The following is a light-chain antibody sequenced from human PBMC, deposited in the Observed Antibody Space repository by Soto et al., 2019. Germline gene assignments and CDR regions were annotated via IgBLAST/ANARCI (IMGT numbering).Light chain of an antibody. CDR2: GAS. CDR1: QSVSSN. Sequence: EIVMTQSPATLSVSPGERATLSCRASQSVSSNLAWYQQKPGQAPRLLIYGASTRATGIPARFSGSGSGTEFTLTISSLQSEDFAVYYCQQYNNWPPMYTFGQETKQDIK. V-gene: IGKV3-15*01. J-gene: IGKJ2*01. CDR3: QQYNNWPPMYT.